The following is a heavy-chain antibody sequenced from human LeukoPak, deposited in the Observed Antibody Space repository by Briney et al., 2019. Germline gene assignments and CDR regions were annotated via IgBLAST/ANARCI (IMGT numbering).Heavy chain of an antibody. D-gene: IGHD1-26*01. CDR2: VNGYNGNT. CDR3: ARDGGGSYYSG. J-gene: IGHJ4*02. V-gene: IGHV1-18*01. CDR1: GYTFSSYG. Sequence: ASVKVSCKASGYTFSSYGIIWARQAPGQGLEWMGWVNGYNGNTDYAQKFQGRVAMTRDTSTSTAYVELTSLRSDDTAVYYCARDGGGSYYSGWGQGTLVTVSS.